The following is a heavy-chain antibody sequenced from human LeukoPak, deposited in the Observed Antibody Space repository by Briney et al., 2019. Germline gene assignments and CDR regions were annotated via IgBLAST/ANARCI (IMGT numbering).Heavy chain of an antibody. CDR2: ISSSSSTI. V-gene: IGHV3-48*01. J-gene: IGHJ5*02. CDR3: AREAAGYSSGWYRWFDP. CDR1: GFTFSSYW. Sequence: PGGSLRLSCAASGFTFSSYWMSWVRQAPGKGLEWVSYISSSSSTIYYADSVKGRFTISRDNAKNSLYLQMNSLRAEDTAVYYCAREAAGYSSGWYRWFDPWGQGTLVTVSS. D-gene: IGHD6-19*01.